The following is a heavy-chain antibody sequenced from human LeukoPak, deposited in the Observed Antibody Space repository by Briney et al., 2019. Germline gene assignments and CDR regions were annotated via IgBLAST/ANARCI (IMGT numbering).Heavy chain of an antibody. Sequence: GASVKVSCKASGYTFTSYGISWVRQAPGQGLEWMGWISAYNGNTNYAQKLQGRVTMTTDTSTSTAYMELRSLRSDDTAVYYCAKGPRSSWTYNWFDPWGQGTLVTVSS. CDR3: AKGPRSSWTYNWFDP. J-gene: IGHJ5*02. V-gene: IGHV1-18*01. CDR1: GYTFTSYG. CDR2: ISAYNGNT. D-gene: IGHD6-13*01.